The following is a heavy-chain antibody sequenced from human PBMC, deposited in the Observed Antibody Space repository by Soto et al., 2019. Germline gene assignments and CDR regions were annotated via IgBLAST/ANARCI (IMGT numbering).Heavy chain of an antibody. V-gene: IGHV3-30*18. J-gene: IGHJ6*03. D-gene: IGHD2-8*01. CDR3: ANDNEGHGYYYYYYMDV. CDR1: GFTFSSYG. CDR2: ISYDGSNK. Sequence: GWSLRLSCAASGFTFSSYGMHWVRQAPGKGLKWMTFISYDGSNKYYADSVKGRFTISRDNSKNTLYLQMNSLRAEDTAVYYCANDNEGHGYYYYYYMDVWRKETTVTVSS.